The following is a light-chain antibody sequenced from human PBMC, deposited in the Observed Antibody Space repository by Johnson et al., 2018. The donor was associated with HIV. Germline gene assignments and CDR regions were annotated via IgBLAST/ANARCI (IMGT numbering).Light chain of an antibody. CDR1: SSNIGNNY. V-gene: IGLV1-51*02. J-gene: IGLJ1*01. Sequence: QSILTQPPSVSVAPGQKVTISCSGSSSNIGNNYVSWYQQLPGTAPKLLIYENNKRPSGIPDRFSGSKSGTSATLAITGLQPGDEADYYCGTWDSSLSAGVFGTGTKVTVL. CDR3: GTWDSSLSAGV. CDR2: ENN.